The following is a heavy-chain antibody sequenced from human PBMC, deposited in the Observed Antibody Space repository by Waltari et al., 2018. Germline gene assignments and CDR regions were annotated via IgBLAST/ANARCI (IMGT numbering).Heavy chain of an antibody. V-gene: IGHV1-69*05. J-gene: IGHJ1*01. CDR1: GGTFSSYA. Sequence: QVQLVQSGAEVKKPGSSVKVSCKASGGTFSSYAISWVRQAPGQGLEWMGGIIPIFGTANYAQKFQGRVTITTDESTSTAYMELSSLRSEDTAVYYCASEFYCSSTSCYTEQYFQHWGQGTLVTVSS. CDR2: IIPIFGTA. CDR3: ASEFYCSSTSCYTEQYFQH. D-gene: IGHD2-2*02.